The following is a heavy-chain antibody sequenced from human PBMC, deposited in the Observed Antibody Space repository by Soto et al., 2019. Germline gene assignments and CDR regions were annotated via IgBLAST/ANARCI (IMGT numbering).Heavy chain of an antibody. CDR2: IFHSGST. CDR1: GGSISNSNW. D-gene: IGHD1-26*01. CDR3: AHRPIVGAAI. V-gene: IGHV4-4*02. Sequence: QVQLQESGPGLVKPSGTLSLTCAVFGGSISNSNWWTWVRQPPGEGLVWIGEIFHSGSTNYNSSLMGRVTISVDKANNQFSLKLSSVTAADTAVYYCAHRPIVGAAIWGQGTLVTVSS. J-gene: IGHJ4*02.